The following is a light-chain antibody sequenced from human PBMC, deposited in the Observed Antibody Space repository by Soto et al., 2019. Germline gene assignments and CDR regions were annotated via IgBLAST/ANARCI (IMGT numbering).Light chain of an antibody. Sequence: QSVLTQPASVSGSPGQSITISCAGTGSDVGAYNLVSWYQQHPGKAPKLIIYEVTKRPSGVSNRFSGSKSGNTASLTISGLQAEDEAEYFCCSYAGGDTFFLCGTGTKVTVL. CDR1: GSDVGAYNL. J-gene: IGLJ1*01. CDR2: EVT. V-gene: IGLV2-23*02. CDR3: CSYAGGDTFFL.